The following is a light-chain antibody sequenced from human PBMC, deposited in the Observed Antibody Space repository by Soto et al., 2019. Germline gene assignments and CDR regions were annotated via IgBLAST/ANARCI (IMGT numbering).Light chain of an antibody. J-gene: IGKJ1*01. CDR3: QQYDSSPRT. V-gene: IGKV3-20*01. Sequence: EIISTQSPGTLSLPPGERATLSCRASQSVSSSLAWYQQKPGQAPRLLIYRTSNRATGIPDRFSGSGSGTDFTLTISRLEPEDFAVYWCQQYDSSPRTFGQGTKVDI. CDR1: QSVSSS. CDR2: RTS.